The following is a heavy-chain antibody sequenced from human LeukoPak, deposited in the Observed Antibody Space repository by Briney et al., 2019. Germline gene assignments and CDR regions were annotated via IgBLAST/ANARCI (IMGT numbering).Heavy chain of an antibody. CDR3: AREETSDAFDI. CDR1: GGTFSSYA. V-gene: IGHV1-69*06. D-gene: IGHD2-2*01. CDR2: IIPIFGTA. J-gene: IGHJ3*02. Sequence: SVKVSCKASGGTFSSYAISWVRQAPGQGLEWMGGIIPIFGTANYAQEFQGRVTITADKSTSTAYMELSSLRSEDTAVYYCAREETSDAFDIWGQGTMVTVSS.